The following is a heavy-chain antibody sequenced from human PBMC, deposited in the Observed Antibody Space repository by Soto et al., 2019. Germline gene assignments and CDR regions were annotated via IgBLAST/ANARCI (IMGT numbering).Heavy chain of an antibody. V-gene: IGHV3-23*01. CDR2: ISGSGSST. J-gene: IGHJ4*02. D-gene: IGHD1-1*01. CDR3: AKRATGTYFDY. CDR1: GFTFSSYA. Sequence: GGSLRLSCAASGFTFSSYAMSWVRQAPGKGLEWVSVISGSGSSTYYADSVKGRFTISRDNSKNTLYLQMNSLRAEDMAVYYCAKRATGTYFDYWGQGTLVTVSS.